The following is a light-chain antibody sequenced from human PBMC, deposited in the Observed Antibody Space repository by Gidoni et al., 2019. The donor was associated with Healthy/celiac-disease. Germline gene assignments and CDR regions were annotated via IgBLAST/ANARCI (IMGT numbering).Light chain of an antibody. CDR2: KAS. CDR1: QSISSW. CDR3: QQYNSYSPTFT. V-gene: IGKV1-5*03. J-gene: IGKJ3*01. Sequence: DIQMTQSPSPLSASVGDRVTITCRASQSISSWLAWDQQKPGKAPKLLIYKASSLESGVPSRFSGSGSGTEFTLTISSLQPDEFATYYCQQYNSYSPTFTFGPGTKVDIK.